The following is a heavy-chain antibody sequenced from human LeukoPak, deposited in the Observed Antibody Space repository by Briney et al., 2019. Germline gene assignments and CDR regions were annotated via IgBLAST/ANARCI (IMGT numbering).Heavy chain of an antibody. V-gene: IGHV3-7*01. D-gene: IGHD2-2*02. CDR2: IKHDGSEK. Sequence: GGSLRLSCAASGFSFNSDWMDWVRQAPGKGLEWVANIKHDGSEKNCLDSVKGRFTISRDNAKNSLFLQMSGLRVEDTAMYYCTSKYPSALDHYWGQGTLVTVSS. CDR3: TSKYPSALDHY. CDR1: GFSFNSDW. J-gene: IGHJ4*02.